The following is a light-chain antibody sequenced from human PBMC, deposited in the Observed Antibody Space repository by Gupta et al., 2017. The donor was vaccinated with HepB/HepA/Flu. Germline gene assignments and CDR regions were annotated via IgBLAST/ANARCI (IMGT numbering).Light chain of an antibody. Sequence: SYDLTQPLSVSVALGQTARIPCGGNNIGSKNVHWYQQRPGQAPVLVIYRDNNRPAGIPGRFSGSNSGNTATLAIRRAQVGDEADYYCQVWDDSYVFFGGGTRLTVL. V-gene: IGLV3-9*01. CDR3: QVWDDSYVF. J-gene: IGLJ2*01. CDR1: NIGSKN. CDR2: RDN.